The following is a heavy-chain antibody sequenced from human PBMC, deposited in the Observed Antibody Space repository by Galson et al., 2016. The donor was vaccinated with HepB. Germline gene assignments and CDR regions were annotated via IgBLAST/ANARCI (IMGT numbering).Heavy chain of an antibody. CDR2: ISWNSGGR. V-gene: IGHV3-9*01. Sequence: SLRLSCAASGFTFDDYAMHWVRQAPGKGLEWVSGISWNSGGRDYADSVKGRFTISRDNAKNSLYLQMNSLRAEDTAVYYCARVMGFTWVTTSGFDYWGQGTQVTVSS. D-gene: IGHD4-17*01. CDR1: GFTFDDYA. J-gene: IGHJ4*02. CDR3: ARVMGFTWVTTSGFDY.